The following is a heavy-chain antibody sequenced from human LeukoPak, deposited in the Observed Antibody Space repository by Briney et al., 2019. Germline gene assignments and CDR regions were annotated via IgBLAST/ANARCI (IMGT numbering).Heavy chain of an antibody. CDR2: INPSGGST. CDR3: ARTLTLPNWFDP. D-gene: IGHD2-21*02. Sequence: ASVKVSCKASGYTFTSYYLHWVRQAPGQGLEWMGIINPSGGSTRYAQKFQGRVTMTRDTSTSTVYMELSSLSSEDTAVYYCARTLTLPNWFDPWGQGTLVTVSS. CDR1: GYTFTSYY. J-gene: IGHJ5*02. V-gene: IGHV1-46*01.